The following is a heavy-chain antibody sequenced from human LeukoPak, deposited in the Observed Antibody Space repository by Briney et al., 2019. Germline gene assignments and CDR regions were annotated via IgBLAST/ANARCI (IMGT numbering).Heavy chain of an antibody. V-gene: IGHV3-33*01. Sequence: GRSLRLSCAASGFTFSSYGMHWVRQAPGKGLEWVAVIWYDGSNKYYADSVKGRFTISRDNSKNTLYLQMNSLRAEDTAVYYCARDQVLGHYYYYGMDVWGQGTTVTVSS. J-gene: IGHJ6*02. CDR1: GFTFSSYG. CDR2: IWYDGSNK. CDR3: ARDQVLGHYYYYGMDV. D-gene: IGHD2-8*01.